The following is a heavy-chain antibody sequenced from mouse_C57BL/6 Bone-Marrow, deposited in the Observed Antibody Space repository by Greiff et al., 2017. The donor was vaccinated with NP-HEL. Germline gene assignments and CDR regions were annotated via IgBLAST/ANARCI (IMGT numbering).Heavy chain of an antibody. CDR2: IDPENGDT. V-gene: IGHV14-4*01. CDR1: GFNIKDDY. Sequence: EVQLQQSGAELVRPGASVKLSCTASGFNIKDDYMHWVKQRPEQGLEWIGWIDPENGDTEYASKFQGKATITADTSSNTAYLQLSSLTSEDTAVYYCTTRGNPYFDYWGQGTTLTVSS. D-gene: IGHD2-1*01. CDR3: TTRGNPYFDY. J-gene: IGHJ2*01.